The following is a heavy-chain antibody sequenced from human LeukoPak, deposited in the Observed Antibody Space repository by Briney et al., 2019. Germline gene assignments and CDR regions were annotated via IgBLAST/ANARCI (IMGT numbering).Heavy chain of an antibody. D-gene: IGHD1-14*01. J-gene: IGHJ4*02. CDR3: ARAPEYGLYYFDY. CDR2: IYYSGST. V-gene: IGHV4-39*07. Sequence: PSETLSLTCTVSGGSISSGSYYWGWIRQPPGKGLEWIGNIYYSGSTYYNPSLKSRVSISVDTSKNQSSLKLTSVTAADTAVYYCARAPEYGLYYFDYWGQGTLVTVSS. CDR1: GGSISSGSYY.